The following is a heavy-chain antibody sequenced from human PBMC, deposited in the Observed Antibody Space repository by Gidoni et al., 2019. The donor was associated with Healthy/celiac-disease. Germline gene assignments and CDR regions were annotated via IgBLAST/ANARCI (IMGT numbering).Heavy chain of an antibody. D-gene: IGHD2-2*02. CDR1: GFTFSSYA. CDR2: ISYDGSNK. V-gene: IGHV3-30-3*01. Sequence: QVQLVESGGGVVQPGRSLRLSCAASGFTFSSYAMHWVRQAPGKGLEWVAVISYDGSNKYYADSVKGRFTISRDNSKNTLYLQMNSLRAEDTAVYYCARGAGYCSSTSCYKFDYWGQEPWSPSPQ. J-gene: IGHJ4*01. CDR3: ARGAGYCSSTSCYKFDY.